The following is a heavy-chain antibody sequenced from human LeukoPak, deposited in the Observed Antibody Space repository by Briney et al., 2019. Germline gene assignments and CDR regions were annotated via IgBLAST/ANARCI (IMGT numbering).Heavy chain of an antibody. J-gene: IGHJ3*02. CDR3: ARESYGSGHCAAFGI. CDR1: GFTFSNSV. V-gene: IGHV3-30*04. Sequence: GGSLRLSCAASGFTFSNSVMHWVRQAPGKGLEWVTGISDDGSSEHYADSVKGRFTISRDNSDNTLYVQMNSLRVEDTAVYYCARESYGSGHCAAFGIWGQGTLVTVSS. CDR2: ISDDGSSE. D-gene: IGHD3-16*01.